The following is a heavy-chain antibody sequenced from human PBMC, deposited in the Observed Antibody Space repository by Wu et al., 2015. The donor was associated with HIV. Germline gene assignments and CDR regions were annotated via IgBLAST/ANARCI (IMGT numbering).Heavy chain of an antibody. D-gene: IGHD3-9*01. V-gene: IGHV1-69*13. J-gene: IGHJ6*02. CDR3: ARGLRYFDWGGNYYYYGMDV. Sequence: QVQLVQSGAEVKKPGSSVKVSCKASGGTFSSYAISWVRQAPGQGLEWMGRIIPIFGTANYAQKFQGRVTITADESTSTAYMELSSLRSEDTAVYYCARGLRYFDWGGNYYYYGMDVWGQGTTVTVSS. CDR2: IIPIFGTA. CDR1: GGTFSSYA.